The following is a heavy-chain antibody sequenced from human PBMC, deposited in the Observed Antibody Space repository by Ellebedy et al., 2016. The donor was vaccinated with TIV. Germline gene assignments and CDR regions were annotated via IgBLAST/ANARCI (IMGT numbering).Heavy chain of an antibody. D-gene: IGHD3/OR15-3a*01. J-gene: IGHJ4*02. CDR1: GYSFDTYS. CDR2: ISVFTGTT. Sequence: ASVKVSCKTSGYSFDTYSLSWVRQAPGQGLEWMGWISVFTGTTKYAQNFQDRLTLTTDTSTSTAYMELRSLRTDDTAVYFCAREEDYSPNAFSALDHWGQGTLVTVSS. CDR3: AREEDYSPNAFSALDH. V-gene: IGHV1-18*04.